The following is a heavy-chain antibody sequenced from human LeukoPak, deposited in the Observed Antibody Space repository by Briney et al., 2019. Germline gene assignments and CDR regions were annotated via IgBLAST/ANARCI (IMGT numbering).Heavy chain of an antibody. Sequence: GGSLRLSCAASGFTFSSYAMHWVRQAPGKGLEWVAVISYDGSNKYHADSAKGRFTISRDNSKNTLYLQMNSLRAEDTAVYYCARDVAYDFWSGYLDYWGQGTLVTVSS. CDR3: ARDVAYDFWSGYLDY. CDR1: GFTFSSYA. J-gene: IGHJ4*02. V-gene: IGHV3-30-3*01. D-gene: IGHD3-3*01. CDR2: ISYDGSNK.